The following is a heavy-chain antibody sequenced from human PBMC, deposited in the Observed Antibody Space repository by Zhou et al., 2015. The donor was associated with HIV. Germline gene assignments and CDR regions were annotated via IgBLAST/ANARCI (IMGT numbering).Heavy chain of an antibody. CDR2: IIPILGIA. CDR1: GGTFSSYT. J-gene: IGHJ6*02. Sequence: QVQLVQSGAEVKKPGSSVKVSCKASGGTFSSYTISWVRQAPGQGLEWMGRIIPILGIANYAQKFQGRVTITADKSTSTAYMELSSLRSEDTAVYYCARDRDCSGGSCYYYYYGMDVWGQGTTVTVSS. D-gene: IGHD2-15*01. CDR3: ARDRDCSGGSCYYYYYGMDV. V-gene: IGHV1-69*09.